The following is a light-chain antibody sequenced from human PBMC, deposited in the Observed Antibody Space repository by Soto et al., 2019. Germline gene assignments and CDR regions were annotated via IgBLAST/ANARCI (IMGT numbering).Light chain of an antibody. CDR3: QNYNDYSRT. CDR1: QGMSSY. CDR2: VTS. J-gene: IGKJ1*01. V-gene: IGKV1-9*01. Sequence: IQLTQSPSSLSASVGDRVSLTCRASQGMSSYLAWYQQKPGKAPKLLIYVTSTLQTGVPSRFSGSRSGADFTLTISSLQPDDSATYYCQNYNDYSRTFGQGTKVDIK.